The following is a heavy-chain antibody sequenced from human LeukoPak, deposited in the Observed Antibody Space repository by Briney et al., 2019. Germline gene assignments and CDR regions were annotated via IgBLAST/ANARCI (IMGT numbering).Heavy chain of an antibody. CDR1: EFTFNSYG. Sequence: GGSLRLSCAASEFTFNSYGMRWVRQAPGKGLEWVPAISGSGGSTYYADSVKGRFTISRDNSKNTLYLQMNSLRAEDTAVYYCAKGLSYYYDRWFDPWGQGTLVTVSS. CDR2: ISGSGGST. V-gene: IGHV3-23*01. D-gene: IGHD3-22*01. J-gene: IGHJ5*02. CDR3: AKGLSYYYDRWFDP.